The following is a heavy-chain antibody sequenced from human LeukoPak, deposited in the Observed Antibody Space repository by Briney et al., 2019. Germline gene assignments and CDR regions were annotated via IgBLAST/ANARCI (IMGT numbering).Heavy chain of an antibody. D-gene: IGHD2-15*01. Sequence: PSGTLSLTCIVSGGSISSYYWSWIRQPPGKGLEWIGYIYYSGSTNYNPSLKSRVTISVDTSKNQFSLKLSSVTAADTAVYYCARARIGVAATWFDPWGQGTLVTVSS. CDR3: ARARIGVAATWFDP. J-gene: IGHJ5*02. V-gene: IGHV4-59*01. CDR2: IYYSGST. CDR1: GGSISSYY.